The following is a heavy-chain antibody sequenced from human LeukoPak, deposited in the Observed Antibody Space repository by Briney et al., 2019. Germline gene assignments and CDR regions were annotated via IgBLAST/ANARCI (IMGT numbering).Heavy chain of an antibody. J-gene: IGHJ4*02. CDR1: GYTFTSYG. D-gene: IGHD2-21*02. Sequence: ASVKVSCKASGYTFTSYGISWVRQAPGQGLEWMGWISAYNGNTNYAQKLQGRVTMTTDTSTSTAYMELRSLRSEDTAVYYCARQSPPVVVVTAMLDYWGQGTLVTVSS. CDR2: ISAYNGNT. V-gene: IGHV1-18*01. CDR3: ARQSPPVVVVTAMLDY.